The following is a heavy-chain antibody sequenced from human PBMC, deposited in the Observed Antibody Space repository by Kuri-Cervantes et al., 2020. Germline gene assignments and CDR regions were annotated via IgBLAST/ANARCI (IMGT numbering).Heavy chain of an antibody. J-gene: IGHJ4*02. Sequence: ASVKVSCKASGYTFTSYDINWVRQATGQGLEWMGWMNPNSGNTGYAQKFQGRVTMTRNTSISTAYMELSSLRSEDTAVYYCARGSLRFLEWPQPNYFDYWGQGTLVTVSS. CDR3: ARGSLRFLEWPQPNYFDY. D-gene: IGHD3-3*01. V-gene: IGHV1-8*01. CDR2: MNPNSGNT. CDR1: GYTFTSYD.